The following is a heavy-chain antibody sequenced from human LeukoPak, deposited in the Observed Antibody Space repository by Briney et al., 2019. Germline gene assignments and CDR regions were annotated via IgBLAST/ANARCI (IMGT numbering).Heavy chain of an antibody. CDR1: GYTFTSYD. D-gene: IGHD3-22*01. Sequence: ASVKVSCKTSGYTFTSYDLNWVRQATGQGLEWMGIINPSGGSTSYAQKFQGRVTMTRDMSTSTVYMELSSLRSEDTAVYYCARDFRYYYDSSGTFDYWGQGTLVTVSS. V-gene: IGHV1-46*01. J-gene: IGHJ4*02. CDR3: ARDFRYYYDSSGTFDY. CDR2: INPSGGST.